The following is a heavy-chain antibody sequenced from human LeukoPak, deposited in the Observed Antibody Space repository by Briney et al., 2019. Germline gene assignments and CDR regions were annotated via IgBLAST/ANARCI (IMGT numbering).Heavy chain of an antibody. V-gene: IGHV4-59*01. Sequence: PSETLSLTCTVSGGSISSYYWSWIRQPPGKGLEWIGYICYSGSTNYNPSLKSRVTISVDTSKNQFSLKLSSVTAADTAVYYCARDLVVPAAMPYYYYYYMDVWGKGTTVTVSS. CDR1: GGSISSYY. D-gene: IGHD2-2*01. CDR3: ARDLVVPAAMPYYYYYYMDV. CDR2: ICYSGST. J-gene: IGHJ6*03.